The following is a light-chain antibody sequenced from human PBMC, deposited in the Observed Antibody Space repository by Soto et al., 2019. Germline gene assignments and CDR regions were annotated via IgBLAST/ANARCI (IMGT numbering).Light chain of an antibody. CDR3: HQRSNWPWT. J-gene: IGKJ1*01. V-gene: IGKV4-1*01. Sequence: DMMIAYSQDSVSVSLGERATTRCTSSQTVLYSSNNKSYLAWYQQKPGQPPKLLIYWASTRESGVPDRFSGSGSGTDFTLTISSLEPEDFAVYYCHQRSNWPWTFGQGTKVDIK. CDR1: QTVLYSSNNKSY. CDR2: WAS.